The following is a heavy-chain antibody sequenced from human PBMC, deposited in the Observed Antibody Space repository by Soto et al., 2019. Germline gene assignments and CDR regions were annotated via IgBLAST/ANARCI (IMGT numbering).Heavy chain of an antibody. V-gene: IGHV3-30*18. CDR2: ISYDGSNR. Sequence: QVQLVESGGGVVQPGRSLRLSCAASGFTFNIHAMHWVRQAPGKGLEWVALISYDGSNRHYVDSVKGRFTISRDNSKNTLSLQMNSLRPEDTAVYYGVKDLRRGYFDYWGQGTLVTVSS. D-gene: IGHD3-10*01. CDR3: VKDLRRGYFDY. CDR1: GFTFNIHA. J-gene: IGHJ4*02.